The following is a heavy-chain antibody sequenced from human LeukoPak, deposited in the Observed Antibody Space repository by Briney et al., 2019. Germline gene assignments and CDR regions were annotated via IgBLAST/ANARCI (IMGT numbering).Heavy chain of an antibody. V-gene: IGHV4-30-4*01. CDR3: ARHPGDGDYGMDV. CDR2: IYYSGST. CDR1: GGSISSGDYY. J-gene: IGHJ6*04. D-gene: IGHD4-17*01. Sequence: KTSETLSLTCTVSGGSISSGDYYWSWIRQPPGTGLEWIGYIYYSGSTYYNPSLKSRVSTSVDTSENQFSLKLSSVTAADTAVYYCARHPGDGDYGMDVWGKGTTVTVSS.